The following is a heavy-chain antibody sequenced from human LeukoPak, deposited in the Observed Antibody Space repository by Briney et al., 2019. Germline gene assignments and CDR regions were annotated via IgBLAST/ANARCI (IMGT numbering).Heavy chain of an antibody. D-gene: IGHD1-20*01. CDR3: ARRDDNWNAVSFDY. CDR1: GGSLSGYY. J-gene: IGHJ4*02. V-gene: IGHV4-34*01. CDR2: INHSGST. Sequence: SETLSLTCAVNGGSLSGYYWSWMRQPPGKGLEWIGEINHSGSTNYNPSLKSRVTISVDTSKNQFSLKLSSVTAADTAVYYCARRDDNWNAVSFDYWGQGTLVTVSS.